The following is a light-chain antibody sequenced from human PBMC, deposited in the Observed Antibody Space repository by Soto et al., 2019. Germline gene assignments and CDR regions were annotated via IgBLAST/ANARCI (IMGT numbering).Light chain of an antibody. V-gene: IGKV1-39*01. J-gene: IGKJ2*01. Sequence: DIQMTQSPSSLSASVGDRVTITCRASQTITTYLNWYQHKPGKAPKLLIYAAISLQSGVPSRLSGSGSGTDFTLTISSLQPEDFATYYCQQPYSTPHTVGQGTKVDSK. CDR2: AAI. CDR3: QQPYSTPHT. CDR1: QTITTY.